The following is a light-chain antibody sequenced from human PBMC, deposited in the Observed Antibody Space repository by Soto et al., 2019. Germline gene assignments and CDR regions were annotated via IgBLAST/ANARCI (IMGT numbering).Light chain of an antibody. CDR1: QSITRY. J-gene: IGKJ4*01. CDR3: QQVNVYPST. V-gene: IGKV1-39*01. Sequence: DIQMTQSPSSLSASVGDRVNITCRASQSITRYLNWYQQKPGKAPNLLIYAASSLHSGVPSRFGGAGSGTDFTLTISSLQPEDFATYYCQQVNVYPSTFGGGTKVDIK. CDR2: AAS.